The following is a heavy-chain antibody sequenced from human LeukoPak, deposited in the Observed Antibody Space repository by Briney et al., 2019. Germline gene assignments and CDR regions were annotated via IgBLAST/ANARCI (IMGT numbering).Heavy chain of an antibody. CDR3: AKDLWDYYGSGSYNGGNDY. CDR1: GFTFSNYA. J-gene: IGHJ4*02. V-gene: IGHV3-23*01. Sequence: GGSLRLSCAASGFTFSNYAMSWVRQAPGKGLEWVSAITGSGTSTYYADSMKGRFTISRDNSKNTLYLQMNSLRADDTAVYYCAKDLWDYYGSGSYNGGNDYWGQGALVTVSS. CDR2: ITGSGTST. D-gene: IGHD3-10*01.